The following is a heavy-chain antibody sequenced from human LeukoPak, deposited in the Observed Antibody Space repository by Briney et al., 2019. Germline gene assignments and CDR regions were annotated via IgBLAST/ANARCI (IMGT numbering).Heavy chain of an antibody. D-gene: IGHD4-11*01. V-gene: IGHV4-34*01. CDR2: INHGGST. Sequence: SETLSLTCAVYGGSLSAYYWTWIRQPPGKGLEWIGEINHGGSTNYNPSLKSRVTISVDTSKNQFSLKLSSVTAADTAVYYCARMVRRLERLKIGRDSDYATGYYFDYWGQGTLVTVSP. CDR3: ARMVRRLERLKIGRDSDYATGYYFDY. J-gene: IGHJ4*02. CDR1: GGSLSAYY.